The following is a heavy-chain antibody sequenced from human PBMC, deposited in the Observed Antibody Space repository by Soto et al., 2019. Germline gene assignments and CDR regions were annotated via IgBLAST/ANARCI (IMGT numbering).Heavy chain of an antibody. CDR1: GGSFSGYY. D-gene: IGHD3-22*01. J-gene: IGHJ4*02. CDR2: INHSGST. V-gene: IGHV4-34*01. CDR3: ARVQVDSSGYYWGY. Sequence: QVQLQQWGAGLLKPSETLSLTCAVYGGSFSGYYWSWIRQPPGKGLEWIGEINHSGSTNYNPSLKSRVTISVDTYKNQFSLKLSSVTAADTAVYYCARVQVDSSGYYWGYWGQGTLVTVSS.